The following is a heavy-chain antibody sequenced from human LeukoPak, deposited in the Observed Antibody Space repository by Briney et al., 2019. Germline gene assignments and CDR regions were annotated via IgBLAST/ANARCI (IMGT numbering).Heavy chain of an antibody. CDR2: INHSGST. D-gene: IGHD1-14*01. V-gene: IGHV4-34*01. Sequence: PSETLSLICAVYGGSFSGYYWSWLRQPPGKGLEWFGEINHSGSTNYNPSLKSRLTISVDTSKNQFSLKLSSVTAADTAVYYCAKGFRRPHQSRDRTPQPYYMDVWGKGTTVTVSS. CDR1: GGSFSGYY. J-gene: IGHJ6*03. CDR3: AKGFRRPHQSRDRTPQPYYMDV.